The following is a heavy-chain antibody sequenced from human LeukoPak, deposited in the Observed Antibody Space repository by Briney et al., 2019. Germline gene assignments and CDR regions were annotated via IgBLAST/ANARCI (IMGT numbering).Heavy chain of an antibody. J-gene: IGHJ4*02. Sequence: TSETLSLTCTVSGGSISSYYWSWIRQPPGKGLEWIGYIYYSGSTNYNPSLKSRVTISVDTSKNQFSLKLSSVTAAGTAVYYCAMYSSGTFDYWGQGTLVTVSS. CDR2: IYYSGST. D-gene: IGHD6-19*01. V-gene: IGHV4-59*01. CDR1: GGSISSYY. CDR3: AMYSSGTFDY.